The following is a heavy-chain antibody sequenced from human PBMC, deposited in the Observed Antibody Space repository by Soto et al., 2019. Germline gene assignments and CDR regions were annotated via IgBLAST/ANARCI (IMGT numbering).Heavy chain of an antibody. CDR2: IQRHGIVA. V-gene: IGHV3-7*05. Sequence: EVQLVESGGTLVQPGGSLRLSCEASGFSLSDYWMSWVRQAPGRGLQWVANIQRHGIVANYEDSVRGRFTISRDNAKNSVFLQMNNLRVEDTAVYYCARVITDYDVVDFWGQGNLVTVSS. CDR1: GFSLSDYW. J-gene: IGHJ4*02. D-gene: IGHD4-17*01. CDR3: ARVITDYDVVDF.